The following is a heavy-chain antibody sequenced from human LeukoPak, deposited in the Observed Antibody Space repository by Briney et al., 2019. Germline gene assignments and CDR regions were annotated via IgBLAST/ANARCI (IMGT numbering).Heavy chain of an antibody. D-gene: IGHD6-19*01. CDR2: ISSSGSTI. J-gene: IGHJ4*02. Sequence: GGSLRLSCAASGFTFSSYEMNCVRQAPGKGLEWVSYISSSGSTIYYADSVKGRLTISRDNAKNSLYLQMNSLWAEDMAVYYCARATRGWSKFYYWGQRTLVTVST. V-gene: IGHV3-48*03. CDR1: GFTFSSYE. CDR3: ARATRGWSKFYY.